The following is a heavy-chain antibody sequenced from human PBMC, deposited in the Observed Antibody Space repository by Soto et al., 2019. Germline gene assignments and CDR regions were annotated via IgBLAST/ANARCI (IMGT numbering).Heavy chain of an antibody. Sequence: SGPTLVNPTQTLTLTCTFSGFSLSTSGMCVSWIRQPPGKALEWLARIDWDDDKYYSTSLKTRLTISKDTSKNQVVLTMTNMDPVDTATYYCARIKYSSSSINWYDPWGQGTLVTVS. J-gene: IGHJ5*02. V-gene: IGHV2-70*11. CDR1: GFSLSTSGMC. CDR2: IDWDDDK. D-gene: IGHD6-6*01. CDR3: ARIKYSSSSINWYDP.